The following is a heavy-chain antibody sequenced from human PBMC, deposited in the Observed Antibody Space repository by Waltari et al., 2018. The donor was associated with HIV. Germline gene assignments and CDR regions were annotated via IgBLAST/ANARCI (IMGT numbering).Heavy chain of an antibody. CDR3: ARGSGSSTVTPFDF. CDR1: RISINNLY. CDR2: VHASGNT. J-gene: IGHJ4*02. V-gene: IGHV4-59*11. Sequence: QVLLQESGPGLVKPSETLSLTCTVSRISINNLYWSWLRQSPGKGLEWIGCVHASGNTNYNPSFKSRVTISVDTSKNQFSLKVSGLTAADTAMYYCARGSGSSTVTPFDFWGQGILVTVSS. D-gene: IGHD4-17*01.